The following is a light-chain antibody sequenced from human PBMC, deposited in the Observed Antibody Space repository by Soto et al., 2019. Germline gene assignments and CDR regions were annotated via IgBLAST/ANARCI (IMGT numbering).Light chain of an antibody. V-gene: IGKV3-15*01. CDR2: GAF. CDR3: HQDINCPVYS. Sequence: EIVMTQSPATLSVSPGEGATLSCRASQSVGSSLAWYQKKPGQAPRLLIYGAFTRVAGVPARFSGSGSGTESTLTVSSLQSDDLVVYNCHQDINCPVYSCGAATKLEI. J-gene: IGKJ2*03. CDR1: QSVGSS.